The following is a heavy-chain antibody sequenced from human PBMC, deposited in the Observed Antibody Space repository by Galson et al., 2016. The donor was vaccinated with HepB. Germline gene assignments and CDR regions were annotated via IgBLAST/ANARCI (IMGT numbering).Heavy chain of an antibody. Sequence: SLRLSCAVPGFDVSATYMSWVRQAPGKGLEWVGRIKNKVDGGTIDYAAPVRGRFTISIDDSKNTLHLQMNSLKTEDTAVYYCTTDNGRLAFDVWGPGTKVTVSS. CDR2: IKNKVDGGTI. CDR1: GFDVSATY. D-gene: IGHD2-8*01. J-gene: IGHJ3*01. V-gene: IGHV3-15*01. CDR3: TTDNGRLAFDV.